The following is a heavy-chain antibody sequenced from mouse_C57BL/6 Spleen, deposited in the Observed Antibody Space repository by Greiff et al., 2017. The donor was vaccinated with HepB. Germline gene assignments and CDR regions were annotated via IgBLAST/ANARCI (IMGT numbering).Heavy chain of an antibody. CDR1: GYTFTSYW. V-gene: IGHV1-69*01. CDR2: IDPSDSYP. CDR3: ARSTTVPDY. J-gene: IGHJ2*01. Sequence: VQLQQPGAELVMPGASVKLSCKASGYTFTSYWMHWVKQRPGQGLEWIGEIDPSDSYPNYNQKFKGKSTLTVDKSSSTAYMQLSSLTSEDSAVYYCARSTTVPDYWGQGTTLTVSS. D-gene: IGHD1-1*01.